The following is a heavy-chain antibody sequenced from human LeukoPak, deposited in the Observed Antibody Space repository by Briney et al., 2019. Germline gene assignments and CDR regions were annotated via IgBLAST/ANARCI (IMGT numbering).Heavy chain of an antibody. J-gene: IGHJ3*02. D-gene: IGHD1-26*01. Sequence: SETLSLTCTVSCGSISSYYWSWIRQPPGKGLEWIGYIYYSGSTNYNPSLKSRVTISVDTSKNQFSLKLSSVTAADTAVYYCARGEAFDIWGQGTMVTVSS. CDR2: IYYSGST. CDR1: CGSISSYY. CDR3: ARGEAFDI. V-gene: IGHV4-59*01.